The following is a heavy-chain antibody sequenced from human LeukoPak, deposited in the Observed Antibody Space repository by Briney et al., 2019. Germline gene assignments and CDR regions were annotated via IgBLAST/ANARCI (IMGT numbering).Heavy chain of an antibody. J-gene: IGHJ4*02. Sequence: GASVRVSCKASGYTFTSYYMHWGREAPGQGGEWGGIINPSGGSTNYAQKLQGRVTISRETTTSTAYMELSSLRSEDTAVYYCARARPYGDGDYWGQGTLVTVSS. CDR3: ARARPYGDGDY. V-gene: IGHV1-46*04. CDR2: INPSGGST. CDR1: GYTFTSYY. D-gene: IGHD4-17*01.